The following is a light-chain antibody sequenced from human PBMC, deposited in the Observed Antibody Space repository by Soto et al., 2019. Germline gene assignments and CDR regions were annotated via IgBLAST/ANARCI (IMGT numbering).Light chain of an antibody. CDR2: GAS. V-gene: IGKV3-15*01. Sequence: EIVMTQSPDTLSVSPGESATLSCRARQSISNNLAWYQQKPGQAPRLLLYGASTRTTGIPARFSGSGSGTXXXXTXXXLXSXDFAVYYCXQYNNWPYTFAQGTKLEI. J-gene: IGKJ2*01. CDR1: QSISNN. CDR3: XQYNNWPYT.